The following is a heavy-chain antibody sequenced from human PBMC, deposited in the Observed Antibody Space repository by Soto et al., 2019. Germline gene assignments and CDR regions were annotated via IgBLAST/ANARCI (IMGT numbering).Heavy chain of an antibody. Sequence: QVQLVQSGAEVKKPGSSVKVSCKASGGTFSSYAISWVRQAPGQGLEWMGGIIPIFGTANYAQKFQGRVTITADESTSTAYMELSSLRSEDTAVYYCASPAYCGGDCYTSGGYYGMDVWGQGTTVTVSS. CDR1: GGTFSSYA. V-gene: IGHV1-69*12. CDR3: ASPAYCGGDCYTSGGYYGMDV. J-gene: IGHJ6*02. CDR2: IIPIFGTA. D-gene: IGHD2-21*02.